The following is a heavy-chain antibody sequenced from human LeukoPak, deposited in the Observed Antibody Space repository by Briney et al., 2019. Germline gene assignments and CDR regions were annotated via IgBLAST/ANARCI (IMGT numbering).Heavy chain of an antibody. Sequence: ASVKVSCKAPGYTFTSYYMHWVRQAPGQGLEWMGIINPSGGSTSYAQKFQGRVTMTRDTSTSTVYMELSSLRSEDTAVYYCARDIGPGTVTTSAGFDYWGQGTLVTVSS. J-gene: IGHJ4*02. D-gene: IGHD4-11*01. CDR1: GYTFTSYY. CDR2: INPSGGST. CDR3: ARDIGPGTVTTSAGFDY. V-gene: IGHV1-46*01.